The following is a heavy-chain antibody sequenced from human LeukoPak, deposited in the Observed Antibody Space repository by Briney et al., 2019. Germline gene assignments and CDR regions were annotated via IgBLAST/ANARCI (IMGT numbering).Heavy chain of an antibody. Sequence: QPGGSLRLSCAASAFTFSSYWMHWVRQAPGKGLVWVSRINNDGSNTNYADSVKGRFTISRDNAKNTVYLQMDSLRAEDTAVYYCAKGAEYFRHWGQGTLVTVSS. CDR2: INNDGSNT. J-gene: IGHJ1*01. V-gene: IGHV3-74*01. CDR3: AKGAEYFRH. CDR1: AFTFSSYW.